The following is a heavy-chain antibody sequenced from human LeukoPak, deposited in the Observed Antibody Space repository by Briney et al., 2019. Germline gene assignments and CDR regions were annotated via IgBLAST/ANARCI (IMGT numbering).Heavy chain of an antibody. CDR1: GFTFSTYG. CDR3: AKDHVTWGNRYFDH. J-gene: IGHJ4*02. Sequence: GGSLRLPCATSGFTFSTYGMHWVRQAPGKGLEWVAFIGHDATKIYYADSVQGRFTISRDNSKNTLYLEMNSLSGEDTALYYCAKDHVTWGNRYFDHWGQGTLGTVSS. CDR2: IGHDATKI. V-gene: IGHV3-30*02. D-gene: IGHD3-16*01.